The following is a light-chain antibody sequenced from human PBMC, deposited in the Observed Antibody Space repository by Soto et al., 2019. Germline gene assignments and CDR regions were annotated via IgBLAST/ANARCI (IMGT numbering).Light chain of an antibody. CDR1: QSISSY. J-gene: IGKJ4*01. CDR2: DAS. Sequence: QMTHSPSSLTASLGDRVPITCRASQSISSYVNWYQPKTGKAPKLLIYDASSLESGVPSRFSGSGSGTEFTLTISSLQPEDFATYYCQQANSFPLTFGGGTKVDIK. CDR3: QQANSFPLT. V-gene: IGKV1-39*01.